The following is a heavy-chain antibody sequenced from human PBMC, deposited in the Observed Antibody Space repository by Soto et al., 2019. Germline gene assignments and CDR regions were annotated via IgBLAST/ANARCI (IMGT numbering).Heavy chain of an antibody. CDR3: ARDPRYPGGMDV. J-gene: IGHJ6*02. D-gene: IGHD1-1*01. CDR1: GFTFSSYA. CDR2: ISYDGSNK. Sequence: QVQLVESGGGVVQPGRSLRLSCAASGFTFSSYAMHWVRQAPGKGLEWVAVISYDGSNKYYADSVKGRFTISRDNSKNTLYLQMNSLRAEDTAVYYCARDPRYPGGMDVWGQGTTVTVSS. V-gene: IGHV3-30-3*01.